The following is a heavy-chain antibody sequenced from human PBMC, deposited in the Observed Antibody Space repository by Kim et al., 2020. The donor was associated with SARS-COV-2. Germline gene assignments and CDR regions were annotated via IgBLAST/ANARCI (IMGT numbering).Heavy chain of an antibody. D-gene: IGHD2-15*01. J-gene: IGHJ6*02. CDR1: GDSVSSNSAA. CDR2: TYYRSKWYN. Sequence: SQTLSLTCAISGDSVSSNSAAWNWIRQSPSRGLEWLGRTYYRSKWYNDYAVSVKSRITINPDTSKNQFSLQLNSVTPEDTAVYYCARLSDIVVVVAAIPYYYYYYGMDVWGQGTTVTVSS. V-gene: IGHV6-1*01. CDR3: ARLSDIVVVVAAIPYYYYYYGMDV.